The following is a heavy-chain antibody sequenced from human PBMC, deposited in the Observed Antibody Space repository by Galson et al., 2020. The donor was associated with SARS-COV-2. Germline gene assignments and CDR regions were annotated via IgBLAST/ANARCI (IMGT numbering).Heavy chain of an antibody. CDR1: GFTFSSYA. CDR2: ISYDGSNK. D-gene: IGHD2-2*01. CDR3: ARDWGYCSSTSCPKYYYGMDV. J-gene: IGHJ6*02. Sequence: TGGSLRLSCAASGFTFSSYAMHWVRQAPGKGLEWVAVISYDGSNKYYADSVKGRFTISRDNSKNTLYPQMNSLRAEDTAVYYCARDWGYCSSTSCPKYYYGMDVWGQGTTVTVSS. V-gene: IGHV3-30-3*01.